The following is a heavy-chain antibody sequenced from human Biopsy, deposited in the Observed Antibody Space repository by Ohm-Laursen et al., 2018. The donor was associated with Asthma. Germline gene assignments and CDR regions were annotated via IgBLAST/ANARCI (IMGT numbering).Heavy chain of an antibody. J-gene: IGHJ4*02. CDR3: ARARETTNYGDSDFDI. CDR2: INPSGAGT. V-gene: IGHV1-46*02. CDR1: GFSFDNYF. Sequence: ATVKISCKASGFSFDNYFMHWVRQAPGQGLEWMGIINPSGAGTRYAEKFRGRLIVTRDASTRTAFMDLRSLRSDDTAIYFCARARETTNYGDSDFDIWGQGTLITVSS. D-gene: IGHD2-8*01.